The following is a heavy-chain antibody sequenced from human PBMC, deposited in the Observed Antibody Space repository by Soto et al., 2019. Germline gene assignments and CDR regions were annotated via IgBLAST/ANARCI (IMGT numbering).Heavy chain of an antibody. D-gene: IGHD3-9*01. CDR3: AKSYAGYYDILTGYYKSYYYYGMDV. V-gene: IGHV3-23*01. CDR2: ISGSGGST. J-gene: IGHJ6*02. Sequence: GGSLRLSCAASGFTFSSYAMSWVRQAPGKGLEWVSAISGSGGSTYYADSVKGRFTISRDNSKNTLYLQMNSLRAEDTAVYYCAKSYAGYYDILTGYYKSYYYYGMDVWGQGTTVTVSS. CDR1: GFTFSSYA.